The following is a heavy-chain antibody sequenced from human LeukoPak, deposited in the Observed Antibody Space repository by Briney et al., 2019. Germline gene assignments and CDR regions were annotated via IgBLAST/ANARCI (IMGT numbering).Heavy chain of an antibody. V-gene: IGHV3-23*01. CDR1: GFTFSSYA. Sequence: SGGSLRLSCAASGFTFSSYAMSWVRQAPGKGLEWVSAISGSGGSTYYADSVKGRFTISRDNSKNTVYLQMNSLRAEDTAVYYCAKEWFGQLSLFDYWGQGTLVTVSS. D-gene: IGHD3-10*01. J-gene: IGHJ4*02. CDR2: ISGSGGST. CDR3: AKEWFGQLSLFDY.